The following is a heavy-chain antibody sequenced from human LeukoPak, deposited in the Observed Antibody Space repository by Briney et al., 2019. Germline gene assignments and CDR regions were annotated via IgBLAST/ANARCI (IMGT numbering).Heavy chain of an antibody. CDR1: GLTLSDYY. V-gene: IGHV3-11*01. Sequence: GGSLRVSCAAAGLTLSDYYRNWIRQARGKGLEWVSHMNVSGSVTSYPVSVNRPFTISRHHPKTSMPLQINSLPAEDTAVYYCTRLHYYAFAIWRQRTIPTVSS. J-gene: IGHJ3*02. CDR2: MNVSGSVT. D-gene: IGHD2-21*01. CDR3: TRLHYYAFAI.